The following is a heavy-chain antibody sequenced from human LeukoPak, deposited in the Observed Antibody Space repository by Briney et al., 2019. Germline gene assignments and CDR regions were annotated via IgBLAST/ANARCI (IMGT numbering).Heavy chain of an antibody. CDR2: LYYTGIT. CDR1: GGSIDNSY. V-gene: IGHV4-59*12. J-gene: IGHJ3*02. Sequence: SETLSLTCTVSGGSIDNSYWSWIRQSPGKGLEWIGYLYYTGITNSNPSLRRRVTISLDRSKNQFSLNLKSVTAADTAVYYCARERSSYGAFEIWGQGTMVTVSS. CDR3: ARERSSYGAFEI. D-gene: IGHD5-18*01.